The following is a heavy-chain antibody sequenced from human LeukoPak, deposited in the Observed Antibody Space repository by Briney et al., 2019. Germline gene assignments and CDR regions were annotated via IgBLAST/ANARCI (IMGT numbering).Heavy chain of an antibody. Sequence: SETLSLTCAVYGGSFSGYYWSWIRQPPGKGLEWIGEINHSGSTNYNPSLKSRATISVDTPKNQFSLKLSSVTAADTAVYYCARGGIQLWLSRDYYFDYWGQGTLVTVSS. CDR3: ARGGIQLWLSRDYYFDY. CDR1: GGSFSGYY. V-gene: IGHV4-34*01. CDR2: INHSGST. D-gene: IGHD5-18*01. J-gene: IGHJ4*02.